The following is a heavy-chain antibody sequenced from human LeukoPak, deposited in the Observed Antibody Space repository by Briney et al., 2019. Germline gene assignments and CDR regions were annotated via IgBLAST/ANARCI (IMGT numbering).Heavy chain of an antibody. J-gene: IGHJ4*02. Sequence: ASVKISCKASGGTFSSYAISWVRQAPGQGLEWMGRIIPIFGTANYGQKFQGRVTITTDESTSTAYMELSSLRSEDTAVYYCAMGGAAAGFDYWGQGTLVTVSS. CDR2: IIPIFGTA. CDR1: GGTFSSYA. CDR3: AMGGAAAGFDY. V-gene: IGHV1-69*05. D-gene: IGHD6-13*01.